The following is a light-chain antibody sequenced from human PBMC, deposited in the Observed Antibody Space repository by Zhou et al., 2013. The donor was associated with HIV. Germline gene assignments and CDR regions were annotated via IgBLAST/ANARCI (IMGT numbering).Light chain of an antibody. Sequence: DIQMTQSPSSLSASVGDRVTITCRASQSINSYLNWYQQKPGTAPKLLIYGASSLQTGVPSRFTGSGSGTDFTLIISNLQPEDFAIYYCQQSSNTPRTFGLGTTVEVK. V-gene: IGKV1-39*01. CDR3: QQSSNTPRT. J-gene: IGKJ1*01. CDR1: QSINSY. CDR2: GAS.